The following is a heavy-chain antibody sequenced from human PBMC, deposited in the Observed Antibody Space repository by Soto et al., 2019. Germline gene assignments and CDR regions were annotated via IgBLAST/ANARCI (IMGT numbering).Heavy chain of an antibody. CDR3: ASDRQISPRGRSTYFKQ. V-gene: IGHV4-34*01. CDR2: INHSGST. CDR1: GGSFSGYY. J-gene: IGHJ1*01. Sequence: SETLSLTCAVYGGSFSGYYWSWIRQPPGKGLEWIGEINHSGSTNYHPSLKSRVTISVDTSKNQFSLKLSSVTAADTAVYYCASDRQISPRGRSTYFKQWGQGTLVTSPQ.